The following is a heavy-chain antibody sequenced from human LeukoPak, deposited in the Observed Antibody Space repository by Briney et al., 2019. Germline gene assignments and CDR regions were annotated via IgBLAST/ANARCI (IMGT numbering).Heavy chain of an antibody. Sequence: ASVKVSCKASGYTFTSYGISWVRQAPGQGLEWMGWISAYNGNTNYAQKLQGRVTMTTDTSTSTAYMELRSLRSDDTDVYYCARDTYYDSSGYIDYWGQGTLVTVSS. CDR1: GYTFTSYG. J-gene: IGHJ4*02. CDR2: ISAYNGNT. V-gene: IGHV1-18*01. CDR3: ARDTYYDSSGYIDY. D-gene: IGHD3-22*01.